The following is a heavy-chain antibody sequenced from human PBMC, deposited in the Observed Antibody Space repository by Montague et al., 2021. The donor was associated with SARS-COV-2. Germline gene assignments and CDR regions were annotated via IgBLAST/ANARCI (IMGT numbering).Heavy chain of an antibody. D-gene: IGHD5/OR15-5a*01. V-gene: IGHV4-39*01. Sequence: SETLSLTCLVSGGTISTDNLYWYWAWIRQPPGKGLEWIGSIFHNGDSYYNTSLNTRVTISIDTSRNHFSLSLTSVTAPDTAVYYCARHVSNLRAAVDYFDYSGQGTPVTVSS. CDR2: IFHNGDS. J-gene: IGHJ4*02. CDR3: ARHVSNLRAAVDYFDY. CDR1: GGTISTDNLYWY.